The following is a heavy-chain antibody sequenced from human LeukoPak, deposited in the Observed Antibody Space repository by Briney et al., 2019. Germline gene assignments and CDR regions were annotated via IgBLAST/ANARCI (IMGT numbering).Heavy chain of an antibody. Sequence: TSETLSLTCTVSGGSISSSSYYWGWIRQPPGKGLEWIGSIYYSGSTYYNPSLKSRVTISVDTSKNQFSLKLSSVTAADTAVYYCASPGSYPDAFDIWGQGTMVTVSS. CDR2: IYYSGST. V-gene: IGHV4-39*07. J-gene: IGHJ3*02. D-gene: IGHD1-26*01. CDR3: ASPGSYPDAFDI. CDR1: GGSISSSSYY.